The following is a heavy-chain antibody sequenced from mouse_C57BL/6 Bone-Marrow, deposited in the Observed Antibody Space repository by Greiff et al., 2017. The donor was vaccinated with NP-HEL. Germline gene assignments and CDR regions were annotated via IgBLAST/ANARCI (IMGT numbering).Heavy chain of an antibody. CDR3: TGGYYDYDGIAY. CDR2: IYPGNSDT. Sequence: VQLQQSGTVLARPGASVKMSCKTSGYTFTSYWMHWVKQRPGQGLEWIGAIYPGNSDTSYNQEFKGKAKLTAVTSASTAYMELSSLTKEDSAVYYCTGGYYDYDGIAYWGQGTLVTVSA. CDR1: GYTFTSYW. D-gene: IGHD2-4*01. V-gene: IGHV1-5*01. J-gene: IGHJ3*01.